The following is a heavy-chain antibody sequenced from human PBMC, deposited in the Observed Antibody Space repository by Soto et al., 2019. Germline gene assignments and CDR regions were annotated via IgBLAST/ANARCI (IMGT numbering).Heavy chain of an antibody. Sequence: GGSLRLSCAASGFTFSSYAMSWVRQAPGKGLEWVSAISGSGGSTYYADSVKGRFTISRDNSKNTLYLQMNSLRAEDTAVYYCAKDWTEWLAPWGWFDPWGQGTLVTVS. CDR3: AKDWTEWLAPWGWFDP. CDR2: ISGSGGST. D-gene: IGHD6-19*01. J-gene: IGHJ5*02. CDR1: GFTFSSYA. V-gene: IGHV3-23*01.